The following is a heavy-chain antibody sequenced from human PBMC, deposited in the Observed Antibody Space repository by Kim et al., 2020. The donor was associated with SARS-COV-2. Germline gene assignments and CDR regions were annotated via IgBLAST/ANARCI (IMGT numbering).Heavy chain of an antibody. CDR2: ISESSGDI. CDR1: GFSFSSYA. D-gene: IGHD6-13*01. J-gene: IGHJ4*02. Sequence: GGSLRLSCAASGFSFSSYAMSWVRKAPGKGLEWVSAISESSGDIFYANSVKGRFTISRDNSKNTLYLQMNSLRVEDTAVYYCANRRRGNSWYDYWGQGTLVTVSS. V-gene: IGHV3-23*01. CDR3: ANRRRGNSWYDY.